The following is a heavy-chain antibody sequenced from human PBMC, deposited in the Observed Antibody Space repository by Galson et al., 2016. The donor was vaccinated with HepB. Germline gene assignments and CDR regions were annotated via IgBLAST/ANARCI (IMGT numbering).Heavy chain of an antibody. Sequence: SLRLSCAASGFSFGSYSMHWVRQTPGKGLEWVSSISGSGSGTYYADNVKGRFTISRDNSNNMVYLQMNSLRAEDAALYYCARDILGYYRPSEFWGQGTLLTVSS. CDR1: GFSFGSYS. J-gene: IGHJ4*02. D-gene: IGHD3-22*01. CDR2: ISGSGSGT. CDR3: ARDILGYYRPSEF. V-gene: IGHV3-23*01.